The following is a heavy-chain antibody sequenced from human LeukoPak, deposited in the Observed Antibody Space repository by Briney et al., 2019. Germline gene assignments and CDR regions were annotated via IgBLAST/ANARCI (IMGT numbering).Heavy chain of an antibody. V-gene: IGHV4-34*01. CDR1: GGSFSGYY. CDR3: ARDGAVDYY. CDR2: INHSGST. D-gene: IGHD3-9*01. Sequence: SETLSLTCAVYGGSFSGYYWSWIRQPPGKGLEWIGEINHSGSTNYNPSLKSRVTLSVDTSKNQFSLKLSSVTAADTAVYYCARDGAVDYYWGQGTLVTVSS. J-gene: IGHJ4*02.